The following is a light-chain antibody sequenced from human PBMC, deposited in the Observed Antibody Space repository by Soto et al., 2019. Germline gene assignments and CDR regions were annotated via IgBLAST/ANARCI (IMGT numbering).Light chain of an antibody. CDR1: SSNIGAGFD. Sequence: QLVLTQPPSVSGAPGQRVTISCTGSSSNIGAGFDVHWYQHLPRAAPKLLIYANSNRPSGVPDRFSGSKSGNSASLAITGLQAEDEADYYCQSYDSSLIGSVFGGGTKLTVL. J-gene: IGLJ2*01. V-gene: IGLV1-40*01. CDR3: QSYDSSLIGSV. CDR2: ANS.